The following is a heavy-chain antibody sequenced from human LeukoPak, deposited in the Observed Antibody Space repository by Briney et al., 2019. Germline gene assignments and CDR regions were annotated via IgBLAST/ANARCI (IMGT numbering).Heavy chain of an antibody. CDR3: ARRGYCSGGSCLRPDYYYYMDV. CDR2: IYHSGST. CDR1: GYSISSGCY. V-gene: IGHV4-38-2*01. Sequence: PSETLSLTCAVSGYSISSGCYWGWIRQPPGKGLEWIGSIYHSGSTYYNPSLKSRVTISVDTSKNQFSLKLSSVTAADTAVYYCARRGYCSGGSCLRPDYYYYMDVWGKGTTVTVSS. D-gene: IGHD2-15*01. J-gene: IGHJ6*03.